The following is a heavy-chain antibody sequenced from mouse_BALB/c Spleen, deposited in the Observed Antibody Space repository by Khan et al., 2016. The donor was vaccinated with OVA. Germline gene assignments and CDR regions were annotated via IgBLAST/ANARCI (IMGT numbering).Heavy chain of an antibody. V-gene: IGHV1-7*01. CDR1: GYTFTSYW. Sequence: QVRLQQSGAELAKPGASVKMSCTASGYTFTSYWMHWIKQRPGQGLEWIGYINPTSGYTDYNQKCKDKATWTADKSSSTAYMQLSSLTSDDSAVYYCARDRIDYWGQGTALTVSS. CDR2: INPTSGYT. CDR3: ARDRIDY. J-gene: IGHJ2*01.